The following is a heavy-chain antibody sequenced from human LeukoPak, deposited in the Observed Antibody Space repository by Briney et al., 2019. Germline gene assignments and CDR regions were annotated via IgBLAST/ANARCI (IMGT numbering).Heavy chain of an antibody. D-gene: IGHD6-19*01. CDR3: ARRGSSGWYDGLSWFDP. CDR2: IYYSGST. J-gene: IGHJ5*02. CDR1: GGSISSSSYY. Sequence: SETLSLTCTVSGGSISSSSYYWGWIRQPPGKGLEWIGYIYYSGSTNYNPSLKSRVTISVDTSKNQFSLKLSSVTAADTAVYYCARRGSSGWYDGLSWFDPWGQGTLVTVSS. V-gene: IGHV4-61*05.